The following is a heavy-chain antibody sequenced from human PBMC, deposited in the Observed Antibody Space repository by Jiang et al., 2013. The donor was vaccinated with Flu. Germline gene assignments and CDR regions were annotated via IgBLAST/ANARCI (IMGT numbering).Heavy chain of an antibody. CDR1: GDSISSGDYY. CDR3: ARQGHTSVLDS. Sequence: VQLVESGPGQVRPPQTLSLTCSVSGDSISSGDYYWTWIRQPPGMGLEWIGHISYSGITYFNPALKSRAAISVDTSRNHFSLRLTSVSAADTAMYFCARQGHTSVLDSWGQGIVVTVS. J-gene: IGHJ4*02. D-gene: IGHD3-22*01. V-gene: IGHV4-30-4*01. CDR2: ISYSGIT.